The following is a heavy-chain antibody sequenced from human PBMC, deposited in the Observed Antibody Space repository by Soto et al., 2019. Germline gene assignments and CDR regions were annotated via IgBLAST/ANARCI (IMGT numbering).Heavy chain of an antibody. V-gene: IGHV1-3*05. CDR3: ATSYSGSDYHYYYGMDA. J-gene: IGHJ6*02. CDR2: INAGNGNT. D-gene: IGHD5-12*01. Sequence: QVQLVQSGAEEKKPGASVKVSCKASGYTFTSYAMHWVRQAPGQRLEWMGWINAGNGNTKYSQKFQGRVTITRDTSASTAYMELSSLRCEDTAVYYCATSYSGSDYHYYYGMDAWGQGTTVTVSS. CDR1: GYTFTSYA.